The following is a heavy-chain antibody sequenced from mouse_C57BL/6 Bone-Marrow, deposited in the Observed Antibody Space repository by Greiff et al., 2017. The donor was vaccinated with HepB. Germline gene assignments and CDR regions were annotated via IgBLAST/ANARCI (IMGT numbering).Heavy chain of an antibody. CDR3: CSNWNQAWFAY. J-gene: IGHJ3*01. CDR2: ISDGGSYT. D-gene: IGHD2-5*01. Sequence: EVQLQQSGGGLVRPGGSLKLSCAASGFTFSSYAMSWVRQTPEKRLEWVATISDGGSYTYYPDNVKGRFTISRDNAKNNLYLQMSHLKSEDTAMYYCCSNWNQAWFAYWGQGTLVTVSA. V-gene: IGHV5-4*01. CDR1: GFTFSSYA.